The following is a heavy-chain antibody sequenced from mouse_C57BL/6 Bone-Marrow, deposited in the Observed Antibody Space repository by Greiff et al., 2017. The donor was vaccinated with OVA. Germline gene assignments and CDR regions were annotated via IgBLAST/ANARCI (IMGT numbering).Heavy chain of an antibody. CDR2: IYPGSGST. CDR3: ARSRGSSGYRFAY. J-gene: IGHJ3*01. V-gene: IGHV1-55*01. Sequence: QVQLQQPGAELVKPGASVKMSCTASGYTFTSYWITWVKQRPGQGLEWIGDIYPGSGSTNYNEKFKSKATLTVDTSSSTAYMQLSSLTSEDSAVYYCARSRGSSGYRFAYWGQGTLVTVSA. D-gene: IGHD3-2*02. CDR1: GYTFTSYW.